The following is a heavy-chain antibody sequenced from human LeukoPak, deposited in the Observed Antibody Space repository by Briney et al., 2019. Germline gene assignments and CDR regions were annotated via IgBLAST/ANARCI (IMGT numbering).Heavy chain of an antibody. V-gene: IGHV1-69*04. J-gene: IGHJ4*02. CDR3: ARDNEPVDYYDSSGYIDY. CDR1: GGTFSSYA. Sequence: APVKVSCKASGGTFSSYAISWVRQAPGQGLEWMGRIIPILGIANYAQKFQGRVTITSDKSTSTAYMELSSLRSEDTAVYYCARDNEPVDYYDSSGYIDYWGQGTLVTVSS. D-gene: IGHD3-22*01. CDR2: IIPILGIA.